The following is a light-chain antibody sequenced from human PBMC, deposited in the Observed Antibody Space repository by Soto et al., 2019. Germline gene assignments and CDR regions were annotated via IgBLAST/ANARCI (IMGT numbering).Light chain of an antibody. CDR2: GAS. CDR3: QQYGSSPGT. V-gene: IGKV3-20*01. Sequence: EIVLTQSPGTLSLSPVERATLSCMATQSVDSNYLAWYQQNPGQAPRLLIYGASRRATGVPDRFSGSGSGTDFTLTISRLEPEDFAVYYCQQYGSSPGTFGQGTKVDIK. CDR1: QSVDSNY. J-gene: IGKJ1*01.